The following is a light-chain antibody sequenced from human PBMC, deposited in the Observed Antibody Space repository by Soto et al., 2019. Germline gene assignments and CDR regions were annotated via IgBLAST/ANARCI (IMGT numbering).Light chain of an antibody. CDR2: GAS. CDR1: QSVSSSY. V-gene: IGKV3-20*01. Sequence: ESVLTQSPGTLSLSPGERATLSCRASQSVSSSYLAWYQQKPDQAPRLLIYGASSRATGIPDRFSGSGSGTDFTLTIRRLEPEDFAVYYCHQYGSSPLTFGGGTKVEIK. J-gene: IGKJ4*01. CDR3: HQYGSSPLT.